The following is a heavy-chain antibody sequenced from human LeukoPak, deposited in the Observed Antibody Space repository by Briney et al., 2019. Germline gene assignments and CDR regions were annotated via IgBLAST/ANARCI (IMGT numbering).Heavy chain of an antibody. Sequence: SVTLSLTCTVSGGSISSGGYFWSWIRQHPGKGLEWIGYIYYSGSTYYNPSLKSRVTISVDTSKNQFSLKMSSVTAADTAVYYCAREKYYDSSGYYYANGAFDIWGQGTMVTVSS. CDR1: GGSISSGGYF. CDR3: AREKYYDSSGYYYANGAFDI. J-gene: IGHJ3*02. V-gene: IGHV4-31*03. CDR2: IYYSGST. D-gene: IGHD3-22*01.